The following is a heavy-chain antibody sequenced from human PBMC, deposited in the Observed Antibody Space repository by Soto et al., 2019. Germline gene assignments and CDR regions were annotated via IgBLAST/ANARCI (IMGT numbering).Heavy chain of an antibody. V-gene: IGHV3-23*01. Sequence: GGSLRLSCAASGFTFTSYAMSWVRQAPGKGLEWVSSIRETGISTYYADSVKGRFTISRDNSKNTLSLQMNSLRAEDTAVYYCAKVPNFGAHYYFDYWGQGTLVTVSS. D-gene: IGHD4-17*01. CDR1: GFTFTSYA. J-gene: IGHJ4*02. CDR2: IRETGIST. CDR3: AKVPNFGAHYYFDY.